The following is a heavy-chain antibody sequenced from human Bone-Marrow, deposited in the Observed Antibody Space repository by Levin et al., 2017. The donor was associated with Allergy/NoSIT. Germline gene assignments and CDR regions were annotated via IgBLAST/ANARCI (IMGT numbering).Heavy chain of an antibody. CDR3: AVGVVIGNFDY. CDR1: GFTVSSNY. Sequence: SCAASGFTVSSNYMSWVRQAPGKGLEWVSVIYSGGSTYYADSVKGRFTISRDNSKNTLYLQMNSLRAEDTAVYYCAVGVVIGNFDYWGQGTLVTVSS. V-gene: IGHV3-53*01. CDR2: IYSGGST. D-gene: IGHD3-3*01. J-gene: IGHJ4*02.